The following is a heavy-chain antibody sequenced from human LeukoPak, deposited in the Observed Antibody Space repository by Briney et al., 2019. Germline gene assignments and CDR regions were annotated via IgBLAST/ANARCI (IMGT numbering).Heavy chain of an antibody. CDR3: AKAVSGSYPETRHFDY. Sequence: GGSLRLSCAASGFTFSNYAMHWVRQAPGKGLEWVALISYGGSDKYYTDSVKGRFTVSRDNSRNTPYLQMNSLRAEDTAVYYCAKAVSGSYPETRHFDYWGQGSLVTVSS. CDR1: GFTFSNYA. V-gene: IGHV3-30*18. J-gene: IGHJ4*02. CDR2: ISYGGSDK. D-gene: IGHD1-26*01.